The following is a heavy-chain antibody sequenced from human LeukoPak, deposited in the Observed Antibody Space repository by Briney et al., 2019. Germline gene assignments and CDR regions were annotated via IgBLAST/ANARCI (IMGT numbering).Heavy chain of an antibody. CDR1: GYTFTSYG. J-gene: IGHJ4*02. Sequence: ASVKVSCKASGYTFTSYGISWVRQAPGQGLEWMGWISAYNGNTNYAQKLQGRVTMTTDTSTSTAYMEPRSLRSDDTAVYYCARGVQLTTDYDFWSGYYPYDYWGQGTLVTVSS. V-gene: IGHV1-18*01. CDR2: ISAYNGNT. CDR3: ARGVQLTTDYDFWSGYYPYDY. D-gene: IGHD3-3*01.